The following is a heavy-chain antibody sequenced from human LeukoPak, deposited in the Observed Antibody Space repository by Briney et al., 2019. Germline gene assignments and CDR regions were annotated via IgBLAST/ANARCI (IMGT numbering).Heavy chain of an antibody. V-gene: IGHV3-30*04. CDR2: IRYDGSKK. D-gene: IGHD4-23*01. CDR3: ARDGINGNYYFDY. Sequence: PGGSLRLSCAASGFTFTNYAMHWVRQAPGKGREWVAVIRYDGSKKYYADSVKGRFTISRDNSKNLVSLQMNSLSAEDAAVYYCARDGINGNYYFDYWGQGTLVTVSS. CDR1: GFTFTNYA. J-gene: IGHJ4*02.